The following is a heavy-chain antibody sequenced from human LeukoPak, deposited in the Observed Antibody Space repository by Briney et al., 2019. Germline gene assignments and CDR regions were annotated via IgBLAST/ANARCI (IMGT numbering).Heavy chain of an antibody. CDR1: GGSISSGSYY. D-gene: IGHD5-18*01. Sequence: PSETLSLTCTVSGGSISSGSYYWSWIRQPAGKGLEWIGRIYTSGSTNYNPSLKSRVTISVDTSKNQFSLKLSSVTAADTAVYYCASGYGYANDAFDIWGQGTMVTVSS. CDR3: ASGYGYANDAFDI. V-gene: IGHV4-61*02. J-gene: IGHJ3*02. CDR2: IYTSGST.